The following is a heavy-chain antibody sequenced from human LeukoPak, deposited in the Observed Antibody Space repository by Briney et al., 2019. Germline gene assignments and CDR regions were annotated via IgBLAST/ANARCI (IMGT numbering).Heavy chain of an antibody. CDR2: MNPSSGNT. Sequence: ATVKVSCKASGYTFTSYDINWVRQATGQGLEWMGWMNPSSGNTGYAQKFQGRVSMTRDTSISTAYMELSSLRSEDTAVYYCARGPVEAVFGVSTEDWGQGTTVTVSS. CDR3: ARGPVEAVFGVSTED. J-gene: IGHJ6*02. D-gene: IGHD3-10*02. CDR1: GYTFTSYD. V-gene: IGHV1-8*01.